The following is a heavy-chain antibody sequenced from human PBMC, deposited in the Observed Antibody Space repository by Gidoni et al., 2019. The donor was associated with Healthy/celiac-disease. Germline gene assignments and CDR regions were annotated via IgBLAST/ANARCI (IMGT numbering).Heavy chain of an antibody. CDR1: GYSFPSYW. CDR3: ARLGGSGSLYYYYGMDV. V-gene: IGHV5-10-1*03. J-gene: IGHJ6*02. Sequence: EVQLVQSGAEVKQPGESLRFSCTGSGYSFPSYWISWVRQMPGKGLEWMGRIVPSDSYTNYSPSFQGHVTISADKSISTAYLQWSSLKASDTAMYYCARLGGSGSLYYYYGMDVWGQGTTVTVSS. CDR2: IVPSDSYT. D-gene: IGHD3-10*01.